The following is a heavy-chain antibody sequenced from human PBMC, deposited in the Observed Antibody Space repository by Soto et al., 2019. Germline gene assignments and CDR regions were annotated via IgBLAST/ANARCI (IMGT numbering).Heavy chain of an antibody. CDR1: GFTFSTYA. CDR2: ISGSGGST. J-gene: IGHJ4*02. D-gene: IGHD2-15*01. V-gene: IGHV3-23*01. CDR3: ARGYCSGGSCRFDY. Sequence: DVQLLESGGGLVQPGGSLRLSCVASGFTFSTYAMSWVRQAPGKGLEWVSAISGSGGSTYYADSVKGRFTISRDNSKNTLYLQMNSLTAEDTAVYYCARGYCSGGSCRFDYWGQGTLVTVSS.